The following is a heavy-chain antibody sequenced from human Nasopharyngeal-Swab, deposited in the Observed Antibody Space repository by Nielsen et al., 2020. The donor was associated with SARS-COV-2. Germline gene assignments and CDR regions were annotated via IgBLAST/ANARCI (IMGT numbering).Heavy chain of an antibody. D-gene: IGHD6-13*01. J-gene: IGHJ4*02. CDR1: GFTFSSYW. V-gene: IGHV3-7*03. Sequence: GESLKISCAAFGFTFSSYWMSWVRQAPGKGLEWVANIKQDGSEKYYVDSVKGRFTISRDNAKNSLYLQMNSLRAEDTAVYYCARASGSSWDFDYWGQGTLVTVSS. CDR2: IKQDGSEK. CDR3: ARASGSSWDFDY.